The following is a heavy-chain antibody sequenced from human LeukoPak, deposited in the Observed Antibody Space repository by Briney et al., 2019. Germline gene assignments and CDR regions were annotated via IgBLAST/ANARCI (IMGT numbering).Heavy chain of an antibody. V-gene: IGHV3-23*01. CDR3: AKLYYYGSGSYSDY. D-gene: IGHD3-10*01. CDR2: ISGGDGST. Sequence: PGGSLRLSCAASGFTFSSYAMSWVRQAPGKGLEWVSTISGGDGSTYYAVSVKGRFTISRDNSKNTLYLQMNSLRAEDTAVYYCAKLYYYGSGSYSDYWGQGTLVTVSS. CDR1: GFTFSSYA. J-gene: IGHJ4*02.